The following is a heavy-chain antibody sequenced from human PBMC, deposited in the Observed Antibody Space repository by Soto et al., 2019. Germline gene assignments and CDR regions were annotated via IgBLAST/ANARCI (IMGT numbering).Heavy chain of an antibody. Sequence: GGSLRLSCAASGFTFSSYGMHWVRQAPGKVREWVAVISYDGSNKYYADSVKGRFTISRDNSKNTLYLQMNSLRAEDTAVYYCARLPGGTAPRPAYWGQGTMVNVSS. D-gene: IGHD6-6*01. J-gene: IGHJ4*02. CDR1: GFTFSSYG. CDR2: ISYDGSNK. CDR3: ARLPGGTAPRPAY. V-gene: IGHV3-30*03.